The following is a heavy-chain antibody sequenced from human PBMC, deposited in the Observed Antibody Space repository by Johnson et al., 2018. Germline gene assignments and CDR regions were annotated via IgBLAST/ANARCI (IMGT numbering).Heavy chain of an antibody. CDR1: GFTFRSYG. CDR3: ASRFSTWSGVAFDR. J-gene: IGHJ3*01. V-gene: IGHV3-33*01. CDR2: IWYDGSYK. D-gene: IGHD6-13*01. Sequence: QVQLVQSGGGVVQLGRSLRLSCAASGFTFRSYGMHWVRQAPGKGLEWVAVIWYDGSYKYYADSVKGRFTISRDNSKSTLYLQMNSLRAEDTAVYYCASRFSTWSGVAFDRWGQGTMVTVAS.